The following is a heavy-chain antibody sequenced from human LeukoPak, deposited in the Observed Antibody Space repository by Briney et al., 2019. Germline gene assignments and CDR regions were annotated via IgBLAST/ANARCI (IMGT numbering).Heavy chain of an antibody. J-gene: IGHJ3*02. CDR3: ARNPRGCSSTSCTDDAFDI. D-gene: IGHD2-2*01. Sequence: GASVKVSCKASGYTFTSYDINWVRQATGQGLEWMGWISAYNGNTNYAQKLQGRVTMTTDTSTSTAYMELRSLRSDDTAVYYCARNPRGCSSTSCTDDAFDIWGQGTMVTVSS. CDR2: ISAYNGNT. CDR1: GYTFTSYD. V-gene: IGHV1-18*01.